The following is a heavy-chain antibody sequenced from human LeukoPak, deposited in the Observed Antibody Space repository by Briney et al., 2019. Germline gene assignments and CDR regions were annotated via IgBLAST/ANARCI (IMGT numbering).Heavy chain of an antibody. CDR3: AKGPYGLGIYYGMDV. J-gene: IGHJ6*02. Sequence: GGSLRLSCAASGFTFSNCGMSWVRQAPGKGLEWVSVIGGDGNTFYADSVKGRFIISRDNYENTLYLQMNSLRVEDTAVYYCAKGPYGLGIYYGMDVWGQGTTATVSS. CDR1: GFTFSNCG. CDR2: IGGDGNT. D-gene: IGHD3-10*01. V-gene: IGHV3-23*01.